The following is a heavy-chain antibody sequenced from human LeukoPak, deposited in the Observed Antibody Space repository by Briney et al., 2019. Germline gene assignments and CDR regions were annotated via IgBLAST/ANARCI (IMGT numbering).Heavy chain of an antibody. V-gene: IGHV3-48*03. J-gene: IGHJ3*02. D-gene: IGHD1-7*01. Sequence: PGGSLRLXCAASGFTFSSYEMNWVRQAPGKGLEWVSYISSSGSTIYYADSVKGRFTISRDNAKNSLYLQMNSLRAEDTAVYYCARGQKTSAFDIWGQGTMVTVSS. CDR1: GFTFSSYE. CDR3: ARGQKTSAFDI. CDR2: ISSSGSTI.